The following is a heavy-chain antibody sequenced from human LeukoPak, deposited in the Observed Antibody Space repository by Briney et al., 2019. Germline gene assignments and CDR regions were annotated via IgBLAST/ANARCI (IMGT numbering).Heavy chain of an antibody. D-gene: IGHD3-3*02. CDR3: ARDFSPDAFDI. Sequence: PGGSLRLSCAASGFIFSSYSMNWVRQAPGKGLEWVSSISSSSSYIYYADTVKGRFTISRDNAKNSLYLQMNSLRVEDTAVYYCARDFSPDAFDIWGQGTRVTVFS. CDR1: GFIFSSYS. J-gene: IGHJ3*02. V-gene: IGHV3-21*01. CDR2: ISSSSSYI.